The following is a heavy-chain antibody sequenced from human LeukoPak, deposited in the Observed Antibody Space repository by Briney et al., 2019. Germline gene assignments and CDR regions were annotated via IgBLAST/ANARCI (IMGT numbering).Heavy chain of an antibody. V-gene: IGHV4-39*01. CDR1: GGSISSSSYY. CDR3: ASSKGSSTTMIVVVPFDY. J-gene: IGHJ4*02. D-gene: IGHD3-22*01. Sequence: SETLSLTCTVSGGSISSSSYYWGWIRQPPGKGLEWIGSIYYSGSTYYNPSLKSRVTISVDTSKNQFSLKLSSVTAADTAVYYCASSKGSSTTMIVVVPFDYWGQGTLVTVSS. CDR2: IYYSGST.